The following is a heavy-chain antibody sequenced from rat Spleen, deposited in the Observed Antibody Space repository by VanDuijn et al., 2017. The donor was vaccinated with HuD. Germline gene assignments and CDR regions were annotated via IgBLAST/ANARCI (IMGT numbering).Heavy chain of an antibody. CDR3: ARPAYGGDPL. J-gene: IGHJ2*01. CDR2: MWRGETT. CDR1: GFSLTSYN. D-gene: IGHD1-11*01. V-gene: IGHV2-45*01. Sequence: QVQLMESGPGLVQPSETLSLICTVSGFSLTSYNIHWVRQPPGEGLEWMGVMWRGETTDYKSDLKSRLSISRDISKNQVFLKMNNLQTEDTAMYFCARPAYGGDPLWGQGVMVTVSS.